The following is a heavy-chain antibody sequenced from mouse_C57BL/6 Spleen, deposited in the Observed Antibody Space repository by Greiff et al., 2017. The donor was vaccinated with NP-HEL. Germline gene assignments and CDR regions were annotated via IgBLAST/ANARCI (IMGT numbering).Heavy chain of an antibody. CDR3: ARDSGTRYYAMDY. Sequence: EVMLVEFGGGLVKPGGSLKLSCAASGFTFSSYAMSWVRQTPEKRLEWVATISDGGSYTYYPDNVKGRFTISRDNAKNNLYLQMSHLKSEDTAMYYCARDSGTRYYAMDYWGQGTSVTVSS. J-gene: IGHJ4*01. D-gene: IGHD4-1*01. V-gene: IGHV5-4*01. CDR1: GFTFSSYA. CDR2: ISDGGSYT.